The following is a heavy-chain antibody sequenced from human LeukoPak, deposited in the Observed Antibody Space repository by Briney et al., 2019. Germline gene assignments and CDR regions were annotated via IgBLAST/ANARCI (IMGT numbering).Heavy chain of an antibody. J-gene: IGHJ3*02. CDR3: ARAGFWNDVPYDAFDI. Sequence: GASVKVSCKASGYTFTGYYMHWVRQAPGQGLEWMGWINPNSGGTNYAQKFQGRVTMTRDTSISTAYMELSRLRSDDTAVYYCARAGFWNDVPYDAFDIWGQGTMVTVSS. D-gene: IGHD1-1*01. V-gene: IGHV1-2*02. CDR2: INPNSGGT. CDR1: GYTFTGYY.